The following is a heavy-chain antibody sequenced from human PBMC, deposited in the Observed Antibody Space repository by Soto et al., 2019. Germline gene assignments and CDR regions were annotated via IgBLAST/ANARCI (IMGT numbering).Heavy chain of an antibody. CDR2: IIPIFGTA. D-gene: IGHD6-19*01. CDR1: GGTFSSYA. J-gene: IGHJ5*02. Sequence: QVQLVQSGAEVKKPGSSVKVSCKASGGTFSSYAISWVRQAPGQGLEWMGGIIPIFGTANYAQKFQGRVTIXXEXSXXTAYMELRSLRSEDTAVYYCARPGLAVAGTDWFDPWGQGTLVTVSS. V-gene: IGHV1-69*12. CDR3: ARPGLAVAGTDWFDP.